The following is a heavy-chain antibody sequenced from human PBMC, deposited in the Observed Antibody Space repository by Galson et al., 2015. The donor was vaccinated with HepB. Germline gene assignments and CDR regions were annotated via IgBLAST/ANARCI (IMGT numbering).Heavy chain of an antibody. J-gene: IGHJ6*03. CDR1: GYTFTSYA. CDR3: ARAPYDSSGYYYAQYYYYMDV. V-gene: IGHV7-4-1*02. CDR2: INTNTGNP. Sequence: SVKVSCKASGYTFTSYAMNWVRQAPGQGLEWMGWINTNTGNPTYAQGFTGRLVFSLDTSVSTAYLQISSLKAEDTAVYYCARAPYDSSGYYYAQYYYYMDVWGKGTTVTVSS. D-gene: IGHD3-22*01.